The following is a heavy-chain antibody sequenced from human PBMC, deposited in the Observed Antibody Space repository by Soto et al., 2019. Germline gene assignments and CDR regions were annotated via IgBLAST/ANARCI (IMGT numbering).Heavy chain of an antibody. J-gene: IGHJ4*02. D-gene: IGHD1-20*01. CDR1: GGSISSSSYY. CDR2: MSYSGGT. Sequence: SETLSLTCSVSGGSISSSSYYWGWIRQPPGKGLEWIGSMSYSGGTNYNPSLKSRVTISVDTSKNQFSLKLSSVTAADTAVYYCEAGITGTLWAYYFDYWGQGTLVTVS. V-gene: IGHV4-39*01. CDR3: EAGITGTLWAYYFDY.